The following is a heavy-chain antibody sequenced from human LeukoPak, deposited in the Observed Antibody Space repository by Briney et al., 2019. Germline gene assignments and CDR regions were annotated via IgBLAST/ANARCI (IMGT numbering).Heavy chain of an antibody. V-gene: IGHV1-8*01. CDR3: AKVTAIRNNWFDP. Sequence: ASVKVSCKASGYTFTSNDINWVRQAPGQGLEWMGWMNPNTGNTAYAQKFQGRVTMTRDTSISTAYMELSSLRSEDTAVHYCAKVTAIRNNWFDPWGQGTLVTVSS. CDR1: GYTFTSND. D-gene: IGHD2-21*02. J-gene: IGHJ5*02. CDR2: MNPNTGNT.